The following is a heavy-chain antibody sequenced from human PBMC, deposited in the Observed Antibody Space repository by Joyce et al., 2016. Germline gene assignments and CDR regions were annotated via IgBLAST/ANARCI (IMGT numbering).Heavy chain of an antibody. D-gene: IGHD5-18*01. Sequence: QVQVVQSGAEVKRPGASVRVSCKASGYTFHNYGIGWVRQAPGQGLEWRGWISAYNGMTKYAQRFQGRVTMTTQTVTSTAFLEVRSLRADDTAVYYCARVSNDVVDTPMVWWGRGTLVTVSS. CDR2: ISAYNGMT. CDR1: GYTFHNYG. V-gene: IGHV1-18*01. CDR3: ARVSNDVVDTPMVW. J-gene: IGHJ4*02.